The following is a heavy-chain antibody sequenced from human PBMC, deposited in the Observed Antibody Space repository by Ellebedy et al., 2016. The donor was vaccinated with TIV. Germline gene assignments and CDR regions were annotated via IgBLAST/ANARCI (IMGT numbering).Heavy chain of an antibody. CDR1: GYTFTSYD. CDR2: MNPNSGNT. V-gene: IGHV1-8*01. J-gene: IGHJ4*02. CDR3: ARGTQYQLRLFDY. D-gene: IGHD2-2*01. Sequence: ASVKVSXXASGYTFTSYDINWVRQATGQGLEWMGWMNPNSGNTGYAQKFQGRVTMTRNTSINTAYMELSSLRSEDTAVYYCARGTQYQLRLFDYWGQGTLVTVSS.